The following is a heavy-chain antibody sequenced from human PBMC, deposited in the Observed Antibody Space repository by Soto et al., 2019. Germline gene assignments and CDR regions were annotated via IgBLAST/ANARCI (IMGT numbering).Heavy chain of an antibody. Sequence: SETLSLTCTVSGGSISSSSYYWGWIRQSPGKGLEWIGSLYYTGSTYCNPSLKSRVTISVDTSKNQFSLKLSSVTAADTAVYYCATSYCCSTSCYAVGYFDYWGQGTLVTVSS. J-gene: IGHJ4*02. CDR1: GGSISSSSYY. D-gene: IGHD2-2*01. CDR2: LYYTGST. CDR3: ATSYCCSTSCYAVGYFDY. V-gene: IGHV4-39*01.